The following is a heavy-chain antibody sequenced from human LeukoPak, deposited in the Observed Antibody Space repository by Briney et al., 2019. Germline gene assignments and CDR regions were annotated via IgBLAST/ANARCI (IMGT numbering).Heavy chain of an antibody. J-gene: IGHJ4*02. CDR2: XXXSGST. CDR3: ARATYYYDSSHFTQIDY. V-gene: IGHV4-34*01. Sequence: SETLSLTCAVYGGSFSGYYWSWIRQPPGKGLXXXGXXXXSGSTNXXXXLXSRVTISVDKSKNQFSLKLSSVTAADTAVYYCARATYYYDSSHFTQIDYWGQGTLVTVSS. D-gene: IGHD3-22*01. CDR1: GGSFSGYY.